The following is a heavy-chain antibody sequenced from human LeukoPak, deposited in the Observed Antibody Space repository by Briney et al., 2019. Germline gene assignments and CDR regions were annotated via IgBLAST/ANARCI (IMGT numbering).Heavy chain of an antibody. CDR3: ATRYGDYDFDY. D-gene: IGHD4-17*01. J-gene: IGHJ4*02. CDR1: GYTFTDYY. CDR2: VDPEDGET. V-gene: IGHV1-69-2*01. Sequence: ATVKISCKASGYTFTDYYIHWVQQAPGKGLEWMGRVDPEDGETIYAEKFQGRVTISADTSTDTAYMELSSLTSDDTAVYYCATRYGDYDFDYWGQGTLVTVSS.